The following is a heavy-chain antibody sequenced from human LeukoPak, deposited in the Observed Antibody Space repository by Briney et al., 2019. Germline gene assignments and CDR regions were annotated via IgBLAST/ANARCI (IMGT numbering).Heavy chain of an antibody. CDR2: IYYSGNT. Sequence: SQTLSLTCTVSGGSISSGDYYWSWIRQPPGKGLEWIGYIYYSGNTNYNPSLKSRVTISVDTSKNQFSLKLSSVTAADTAVYYCATRPPGESYVPYFDYWGQGTPVTVSS. CDR3: ATRPPGESYVPYFDY. D-gene: IGHD3-16*01. J-gene: IGHJ4*02. CDR1: GGSISSGDYY. V-gene: IGHV4-61*08.